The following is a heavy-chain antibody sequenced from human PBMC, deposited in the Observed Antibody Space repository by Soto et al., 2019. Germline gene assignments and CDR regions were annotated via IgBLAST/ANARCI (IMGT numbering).Heavy chain of an antibody. Sequence: PSETLSLTCIVSGAALSRGNYYWIWIRQVPGKGLEWIGHIYVTGAVDYNPSLRDRITISQDTSERQFSLNLRLVTAADTAVYYCARLRIATNNYKWFDPWGQGTLVTVSS. CDR3: ARLRIATNNYKWFDP. J-gene: IGHJ5*02. D-gene: IGHD2-21*01. CDR2: IYVTGAV. CDR1: GAALSRGNYY. V-gene: IGHV4-31*03.